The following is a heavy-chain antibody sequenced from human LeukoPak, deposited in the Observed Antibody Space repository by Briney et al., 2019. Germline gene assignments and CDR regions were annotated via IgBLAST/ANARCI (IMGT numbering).Heavy chain of an antibody. CDR2: IDYSGRT. V-gene: IGHV4-39*01. D-gene: IGHD2-2*01. J-gene: IGHJ5*02. Sequence: PSETLSLTWTVAGGSISSSSYYWGWIRETRGKGMERIESIDYSGRTYYNPSGKSRVTISVDTSKNQFSLTLSSVTAADTAVYYCARRLGVYCSSTSCHGARYNWFDPWGQGTLVTVSS. CDR1: GGSISSSSYY. CDR3: ARRLGVYCSSTSCHGARYNWFDP.